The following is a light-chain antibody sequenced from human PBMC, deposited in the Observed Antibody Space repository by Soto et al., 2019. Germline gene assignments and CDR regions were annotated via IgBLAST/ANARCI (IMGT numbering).Light chain of an antibody. V-gene: IGLV1-40*01. CDR1: SSNIGADYD. CDR3: QSYDSSLSGPV. J-gene: IGLJ2*01. Sequence: QSVLTQPPSVSGAPGQRGTISCTGSSSNIGADYDVHWYQQLPGTAPKLLIFGDTNRPSGVPDRFSGSKSGTSASLAITGLQADDEADYYCQSYDSSLSGPVFGGGTKLTVL. CDR2: GDT.